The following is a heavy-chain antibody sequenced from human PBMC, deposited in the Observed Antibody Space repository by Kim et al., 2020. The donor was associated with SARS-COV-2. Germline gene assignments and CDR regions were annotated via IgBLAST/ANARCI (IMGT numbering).Heavy chain of an antibody. V-gene: IGHV3-30-3*01. J-gene: IGHJ4*02. CDR3: ASVLLWSFDY. Sequence: GGSLRLSCAASGFTFSSYAMHWVRQAPGKGLEWVAVISYDGSNKYYADSVKGRFTISRDNSKNTLYLQMNSLRAEDTAVYYCASVLLWSFDYWAREPWSPSPQ. D-gene: IGHD3-10*01. CDR1: GFTFSSYA. CDR2: ISYDGSNK.